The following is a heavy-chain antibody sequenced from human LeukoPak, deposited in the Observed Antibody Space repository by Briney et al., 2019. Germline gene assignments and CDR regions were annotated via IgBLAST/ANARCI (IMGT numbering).Heavy chain of an antibody. D-gene: IGHD3-10*02. CDR3: AKGNTMYTAYYFDY. CDR1: GFTFSSSA. CDR2: ISNNGGYT. Sequence: QPGGSLRPSCAASGFTFSSSAMSWVRQAPGKGLEWVSAISNNGGYTYYADSVQGRFTISRDNSKSTLCLQMNSLRAEDTAVYYCAKGNTMYTAYYFDYWGQGTLVTVSS. V-gene: IGHV3-23*01. J-gene: IGHJ4*02.